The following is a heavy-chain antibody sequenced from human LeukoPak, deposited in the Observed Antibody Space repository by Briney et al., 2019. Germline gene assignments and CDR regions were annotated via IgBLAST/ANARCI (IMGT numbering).Heavy chain of an antibody. Sequence: ASVKVSCKASGYTFTGYYVHWVRQAPGQGLEWMGWINPDSGGTNYAQKFQGRVTMTSDTSISTAYMELSRLRSDDTAVYYCARGWLQYLAFDYWGQGTLVTVSS. V-gene: IGHV1-2*02. J-gene: IGHJ4*02. CDR1: GYTFTGYY. D-gene: IGHD5-24*01. CDR2: INPDSGGT. CDR3: ARGWLQYLAFDY.